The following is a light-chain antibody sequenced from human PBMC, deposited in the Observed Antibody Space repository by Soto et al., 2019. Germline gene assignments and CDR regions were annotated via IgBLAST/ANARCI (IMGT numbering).Light chain of an antibody. CDR3: QQRSNWPLYT. Sequence: EIVLTQSPATLSLSPGERATLSCRASQSVSSYLAWYQQKPGQAPRLLIYDASNRATGIPARFSGSGSGTGFHLTISRLEPEDFAVYYCQQRSNWPLYTFGQGTKLEIK. V-gene: IGKV3-11*01. CDR2: DAS. CDR1: QSVSSY. J-gene: IGKJ2*01.